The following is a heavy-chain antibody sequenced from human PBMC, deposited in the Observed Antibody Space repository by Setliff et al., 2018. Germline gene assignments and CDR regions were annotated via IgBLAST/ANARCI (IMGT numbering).Heavy chain of an antibody. D-gene: IGHD1-26*01. CDR2: ISSSSSTI. J-gene: IGHJ4*02. CDR1: GFTFSSYS. CDR3: ARTHRVEATLDF. Sequence: LSLTCAASGFTFSSYSMNWVRQAPGKGLEWVSYISSSSSTIYYADSVKGRFTISRDNVKNSLYLQMNSLRAEDTALYYCARTHRVEATLDFWGRGTLVTVSS. V-gene: IGHV3-48*04.